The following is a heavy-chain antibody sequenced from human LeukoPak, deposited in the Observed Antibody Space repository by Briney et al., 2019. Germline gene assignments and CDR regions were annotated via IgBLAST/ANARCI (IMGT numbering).Heavy chain of an antibody. D-gene: IGHD6-13*01. CDR3: AREDDRVYVY. V-gene: IGHV3-21*01. J-gene: IGHJ4*02. CDR2: ISSSSSYI. Sequence: GGSLRLSCAASGFTFSSYAMSWVRQAPGKGLEWVSSISSSSSYIYYADSVKGRFTISRDNAKNSLYLQMNSLRAEDTAVYYCAREDDRVYVYWGQGTLVTVSS. CDR1: GFTFSSYA.